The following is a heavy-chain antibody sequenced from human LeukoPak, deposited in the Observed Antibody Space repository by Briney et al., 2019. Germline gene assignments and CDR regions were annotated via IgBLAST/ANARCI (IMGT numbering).Heavy chain of an antibody. CDR2: INPSGGST. Sequence: GASVKVSCKASGYTFTSYYMHWVRQAPGQGLEWMGIINPSGGSTSYAQKFQGRVTMTRDTSTNTAYMELRNLISDDTAVYYCARDRVSGSHTGHYYYAMDVWGQGTTVTVSS. CDR1: GYTFTSYY. V-gene: IGHV1-46*01. CDR3: ARDRVSGSHTGHYYYAMDV. D-gene: IGHD1-26*01. J-gene: IGHJ6*02.